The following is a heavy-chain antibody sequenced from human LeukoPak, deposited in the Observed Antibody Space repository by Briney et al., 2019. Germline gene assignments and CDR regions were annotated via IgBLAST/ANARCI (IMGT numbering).Heavy chain of an antibody. CDR3: AGVRGGYYRMDV. D-gene: IGHD3-16*01. CDR1: GGSISSYY. J-gene: IGHJ6*02. V-gene: IGHV4-59*01. CDR2: IYYSGST. Sequence: SETLSLTCTVSGGSISSYYWSWIRQPPGKGLEWIGYIYYSGSTNYNPSLKSRVTISVDTSKDQFSLKLSSVTAADTAVYYCAGVRGGYYRMDVWGQGTTVTVSS.